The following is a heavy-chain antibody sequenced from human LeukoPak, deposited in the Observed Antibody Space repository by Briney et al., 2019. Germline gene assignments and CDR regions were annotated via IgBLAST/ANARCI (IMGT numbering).Heavy chain of an antibody. Sequence: SETLSLTCGVFGGSFGGYYWSWIRQPPGKGLEWIGQIHHSGSTNYNPSLKSRVSISLDTPKNRFSLNLSSVTAADTAVYYCARLSSVEVIEFDIWGQGTMVTVSS. CDR3: ARLSSVEVIEFDI. CDR2: IHHSGST. J-gene: IGHJ3*02. V-gene: IGHV4-34*01. CDR1: GGSFGGYY. D-gene: IGHD3-22*01.